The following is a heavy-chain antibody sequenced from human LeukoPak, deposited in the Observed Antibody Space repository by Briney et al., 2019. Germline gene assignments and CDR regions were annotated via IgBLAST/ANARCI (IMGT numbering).Heavy chain of an antibody. J-gene: IGHJ3*02. D-gene: IGHD1-1*01. CDR3: ARDHFERENTANLLVEAFDI. Sequence: SETLSLVCTVSGVSVNSHFWSWIRQPAGRGLEWIGQIYASGNTNYSPSVKTRVTMSLDTSKNQFSLRLTSVAAADTAVYYCARDHFERENTANLLVEAFDIWGRGTMVTVSS. CDR2: IYASGNT. V-gene: IGHV4-4*07. CDR1: GVSVNSHF.